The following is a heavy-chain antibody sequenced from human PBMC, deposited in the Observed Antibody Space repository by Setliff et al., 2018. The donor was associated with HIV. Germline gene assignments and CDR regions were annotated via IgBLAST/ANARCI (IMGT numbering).Heavy chain of an antibody. J-gene: IGHJ4*02. CDR1: GGSFSGYY. D-gene: IGHD3-22*01. Sequence: SETLSLTCAVYGGSFSGYYWSWIRQPPGKGLEWIGEINHSGSTNYNPSLKSRVTISVDTSKNQFSLKLSSVTAADTAVYYCAREGYDSSGYFVVLWGQGTLVTVSS. CDR3: AREGYDSSGYFVVL. CDR2: INHSGST. V-gene: IGHV4-34*01.